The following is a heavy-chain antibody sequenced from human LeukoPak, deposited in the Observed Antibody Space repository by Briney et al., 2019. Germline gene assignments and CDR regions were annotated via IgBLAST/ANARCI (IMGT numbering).Heavy chain of an antibody. CDR2: ISYDGSNK. D-gene: IGHD2-2*01. CDR1: GFTFSSYG. CDR3: AKLGYCSSTSCYGDAFDI. Sequence: PGGSLRLSCAASGFTFSSYGMHWVRQAPGKGLEWVAVISYDGSNKYYADSVEGRFTISRDNSKNTLYLQMNSLRAEDTAVYYCAKLGYCSSTSCYGDAFDIWGQGTMVTVSS. V-gene: IGHV3-30*18. J-gene: IGHJ3*02.